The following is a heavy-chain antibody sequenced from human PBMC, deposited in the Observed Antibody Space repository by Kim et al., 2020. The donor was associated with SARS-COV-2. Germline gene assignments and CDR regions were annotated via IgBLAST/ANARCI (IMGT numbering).Heavy chain of an antibody. CDR2: NNSGNGKP. J-gene: IGHJ6*02. CDR3: TRTPAWGYGMDV. D-gene: IGHD2-2*01. Sequence: ASVKVSCKASGYTFRDYAVHWVRQAPGQRLEWMGWNNSGNGKPKYSQSFQGRLTMTRDTSTDTAYMELSSLTSEYTAVYYCTRTPAWGYGMDVWGQGT. V-gene: IGHV1-3*01. CDR1: GYTFRDYA.